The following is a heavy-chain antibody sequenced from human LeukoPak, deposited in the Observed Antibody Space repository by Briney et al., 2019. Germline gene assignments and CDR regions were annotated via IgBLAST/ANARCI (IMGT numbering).Heavy chain of an antibody. CDR2: INWNGGST. V-gene: IGHV3-20*04. Sequence: GGSLRLSCAASGFTFDDYGMSWLRQAPGKGLEWVTGINWNGGSTGYADSVKGRFTISRDNAKNSLYLQMNSLRAEDTALYYCARDLVTTYYFDYWGQGTLVTVSS. J-gene: IGHJ4*02. CDR3: ARDLVTTYYFDY. CDR1: GFTFDDYG. D-gene: IGHD4-11*01.